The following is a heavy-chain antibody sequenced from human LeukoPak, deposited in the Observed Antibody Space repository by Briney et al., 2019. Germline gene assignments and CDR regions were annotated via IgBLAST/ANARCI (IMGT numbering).Heavy chain of an antibody. D-gene: IGHD2-2*01. CDR2: IKQDGSEK. J-gene: IGHJ3*02. CDR3: AKVPRYCSSTSCYPVGDAFDI. Sequence: GGSLRLSCSASGFTFSSYWMSWVRQAPGKGLEWVANIKQDGSEKYYVDSVKGRFTISRDNSKNTLYLQMNSLRAEDTAVYYCAKVPRYCSSTSCYPVGDAFDIWGQGTMATVSS. CDR1: GFTFSSYW. V-gene: IGHV3-7*01.